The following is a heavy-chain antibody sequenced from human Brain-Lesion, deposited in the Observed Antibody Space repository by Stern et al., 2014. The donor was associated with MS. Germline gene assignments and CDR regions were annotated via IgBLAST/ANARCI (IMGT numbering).Heavy chain of an antibody. CDR2: IYHSGST. D-gene: IGHD3-3*01. CDR1: GGSISSGNYY. J-gene: IGHJ4*02. V-gene: IGHV4-31*03. Sequence: VQLEESGPGLVKPSQTLSLTCTVSGGSISSGNYYWSWIRQHPGKGLEWIGSIYHSGSTYYNQPLKSRVTTSIDTSKNQFSLKLSSVTAADTAVYYCARGSREVLLPRFYFDYWGQGTLVTVSS. CDR3: ARGSREVLLPRFYFDY.